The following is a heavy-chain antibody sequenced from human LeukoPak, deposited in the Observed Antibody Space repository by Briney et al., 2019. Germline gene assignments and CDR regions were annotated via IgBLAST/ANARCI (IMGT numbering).Heavy chain of an antibody. CDR1: GGSISSYY. J-gene: IGHJ4*02. Sequence: SETLSLTCTVSGGSISSYYWSWLRQPPGKGLEWIGYIYYSGSTNYNPSLKSRVTISVDTSKNQFSLKLSSVTAADTAEYYCARHPIAAPPDYWGQGTLVTVSS. D-gene: IGHD6-13*01. CDR3: ARHPIAAPPDY. CDR2: IYYSGST. V-gene: IGHV4-59*08.